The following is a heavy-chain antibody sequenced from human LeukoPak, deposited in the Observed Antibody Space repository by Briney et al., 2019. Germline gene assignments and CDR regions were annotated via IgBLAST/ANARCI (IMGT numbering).Heavy chain of an antibody. Sequence: ASVKVSCKASGYTFTNFDINWVRQATGQGLEWMGWMNPNTGNAGYEQKFQDRVTITWDASISTAYMDLSSLRSEDTAVYYCARGGSGSYFVGYNWFDPWGQGTLVTVSS. CDR2: MNPNTGNA. CDR1: GYTFTNFD. V-gene: IGHV1-8*03. D-gene: IGHD1-26*01. CDR3: ARGGSGSYFVGYNWFDP. J-gene: IGHJ5*02.